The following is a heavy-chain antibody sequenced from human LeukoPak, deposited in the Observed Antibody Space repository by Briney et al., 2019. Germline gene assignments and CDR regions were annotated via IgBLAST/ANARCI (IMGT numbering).Heavy chain of an antibody. V-gene: IGHV4-4*07. CDR3: ARARIAVAGTIFDY. Sequence: PSETLSLTCTVSGGSISSYYWSWIRQPAGKGLERIGRIYTGGSTNYNPSLKSRVTISVDKSKNQFSLKLSSVTAADTAVYYCARARIAVAGTIFDYWGQGTLVTVSS. D-gene: IGHD6-19*01. CDR2: IYTGGST. CDR1: GGSISSYY. J-gene: IGHJ4*02.